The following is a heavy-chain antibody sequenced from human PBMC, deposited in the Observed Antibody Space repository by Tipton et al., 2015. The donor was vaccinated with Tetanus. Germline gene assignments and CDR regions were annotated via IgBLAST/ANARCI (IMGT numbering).Heavy chain of an antibody. Sequence: TLSLTCTVSGVSIADNTNYWGWIRQSPGKGLEWIGSIYFSGDTYSNPSLKSRATISVDTSRNQFSLRLSSVTAADTAVYYCARHSSGYFTPFDYWGQGNLVTVSS. D-gene: IGHD3-22*01. CDR1: GVSIADNTNY. J-gene: IGHJ4*02. CDR3: ARHSSGYFTPFDY. V-gene: IGHV4-39*01. CDR2: IYFSGDT.